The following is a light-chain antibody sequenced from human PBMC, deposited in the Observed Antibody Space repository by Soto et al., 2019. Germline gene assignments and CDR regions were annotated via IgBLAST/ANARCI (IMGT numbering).Light chain of an antibody. CDR3: SSYTTSTLVV. V-gene: IGLV2-14*01. J-gene: IGLJ2*01. CDR1: SSDVAGYNY. CDR2: EVD. Sequence: QSALTQPASVSGSPGQSITISCTGTSSDVAGYNYVSWYQQHPGKAPKLMIYEVDNRPSGVSNRFSGSRSGNTASLTISGLQPEDEADYYCSSYTTSTLVVFGGGTKLTV.